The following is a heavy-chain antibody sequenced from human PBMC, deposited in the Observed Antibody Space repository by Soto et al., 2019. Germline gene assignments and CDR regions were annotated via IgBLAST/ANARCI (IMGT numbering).Heavy chain of an antibody. J-gene: IGHJ6*03. CDR1: GGSFSGYY. D-gene: IGHD3-3*01. Sequence: QVQLQQWGAGLLKPSETLSLTCAVYGGSFSGYYWSWIRQPPGKGLEWIGEINHSGSTNYNPSLKRRVTISVDTSKNQFSLKLSSVTAADTAVYYCARGRNDFWSGYHYYYYYMDVWGKGTTVTVSS. CDR2: INHSGST. CDR3: ARGRNDFWSGYHYYYYYMDV. V-gene: IGHV4-34*01.